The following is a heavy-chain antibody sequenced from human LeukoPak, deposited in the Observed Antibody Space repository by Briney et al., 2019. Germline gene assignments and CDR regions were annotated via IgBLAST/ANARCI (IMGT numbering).Heavy chain of an antibody. CDR3: ARGGGDPGTDV. D-gene: IGHD2-21*02. J-gene: IGHJ6*02. CDR1: GYTFTSYA. Sequence: GASVKVSCKASGYTFTSYAMHWVRQAPGQGLEWMGGIIPIFGTANYAQKFQGRVTITADESTSTAYMELSSLRSEDTAVYYCARGGGDPGTDVWGQGTTVTVSS. V-gene: IGHV1-69*13. CDR2: IIPIFGTA.